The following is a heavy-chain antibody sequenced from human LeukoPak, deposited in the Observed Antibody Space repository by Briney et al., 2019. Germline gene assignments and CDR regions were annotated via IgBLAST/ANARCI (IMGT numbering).Heavy chain of an antibody. D-gene: IGHD4-23*01. V-gene: IGHV4-59*08. J-gene: IGHJ4*02. Sequence: PSETLSLTCTVSGGSISSYYWSWIRQPPGKGLEWSGYIYYSGSTNYNPSLKSRVTISVDTSKNQFSLKLSSVTAADTAVCYCASTVGFFDAYFDYWGQGTLVTVSS. CDR2: IYYSGST. CDR1: GGSISSYY. CDR3: ASTVGFFDAYFDY.